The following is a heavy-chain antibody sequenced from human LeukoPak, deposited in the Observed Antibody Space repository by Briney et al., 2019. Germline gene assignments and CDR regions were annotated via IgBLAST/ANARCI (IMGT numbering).Heavy chain of an antibody. J-gene: IGHJ4*02. Sequence: GRSLRLSCAASGFTFDDYAMHWVRQAPGKGLEWVSGISWNSGGIGYADSVKGRFTISRDNAKNSLYLQMNSLRAEDMALYYCAKDSAGGYGPFDYWGQGTLVTVSS. CDR2: ISWNSGGI. CDR3: AKDSAGGYGPFDY. CDR1: GFTFDDYA. V-gene: IGHV3-9*03. D-gene: IGHD5-18*01.